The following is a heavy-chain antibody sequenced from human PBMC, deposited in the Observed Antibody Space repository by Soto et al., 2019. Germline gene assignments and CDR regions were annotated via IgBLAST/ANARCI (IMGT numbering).Heavy chain of an antibody. CDR2: ISDNGANT. CDR3: ARAIGADFFDY. D-gene: IGHD6-25*01. CDR1: GFTLSNYA. V-gene: IGHV3-23*01. Sequence: GWSLRLSCIASGFTLSNYAMSWVRQAPGKGLEWVSTISDNGANTFIGDSMKDHFDISRDNSKNTVFLHLSTVRAEDTAIYYCARAIGADFFDYWGQGTPVTVSS. J-gene: IGHJ4*02.